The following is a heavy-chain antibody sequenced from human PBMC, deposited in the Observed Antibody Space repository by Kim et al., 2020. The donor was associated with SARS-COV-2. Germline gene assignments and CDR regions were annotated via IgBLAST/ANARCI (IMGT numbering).Heavy chain of an antibody. V-gene: IGHV3-23*01. CDR2: ISGSGGST. CDR1: GCTFSSYA. D-gene: IGHD2-15*01. Sequence: GGSLRLSCAASGCTFSSYAMSWVRQAPGKGLEWVSAISGSGGSTYYADSVKGRFTISRDNSKNTLYLQIHILRAEETAVYYCAKSPRGDCSGGSCYTDYWGQGTMVTVSS. J-gene: IGHJ4*02. CDR3: AKSPRGDCSGGSCYTDY.